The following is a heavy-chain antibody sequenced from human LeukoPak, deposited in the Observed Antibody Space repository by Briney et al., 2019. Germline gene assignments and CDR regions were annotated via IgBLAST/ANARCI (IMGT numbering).Heavy chain of an antibody. CDR2: ISAYNGNT. CDR1: GYTFTSYG. Sequence: ASVKVSCKASGYTFTSYGISWVRQAPGQGLEWMGWISAYNGNTNYAQKLQGRVTITTDESTSTAYMELSSLRSEDTAVYYCARGAAYCGGDCRKPFDYWGQGTLVTVSS. V-gene: IGHV1-18*01. J-gene: IGHJ4*02. CDR3: ARGAAYCGGDCRKPFDY. D-gene: IGHD2-21*02.